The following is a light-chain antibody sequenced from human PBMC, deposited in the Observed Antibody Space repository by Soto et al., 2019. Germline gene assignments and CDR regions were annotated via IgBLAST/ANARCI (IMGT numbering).Light chain of an antibody. CDR2: DAS. Sequence: EIVLTQSPATLSLSPGERATLSCGASQSVGRYLAWFQQKPAQAPRLLIYDASYRATGVPARFSGSGSGTDFTLTINSLQPEDYATYYRQQFHSFPITFGQGTRLEIK. CDR1: QSVGRY. CDR3: QQFHSFPIT. V-gene: IGKV3-11*01. J-gene: IGKJ5*01.